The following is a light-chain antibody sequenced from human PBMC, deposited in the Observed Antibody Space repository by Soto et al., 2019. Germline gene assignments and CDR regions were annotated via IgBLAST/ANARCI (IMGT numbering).Light chain of an antibody. CDR2: EGS. J-gene: IGLJ1*01. CDR1: SSDVGSYNL. V-gene: IGLV2-23*01. CDR3: CSYATSSTSYV. Sequence: QSALTQPASVSGSPGQSITISCTGTSSDVGSYNLVSWYQQHPGKAPKLMIYEGSKRPSGVSNRFSGTKSGNTASLTISGLQADDEADYYCCSYATSSTSYVFGSGTKLTVL.